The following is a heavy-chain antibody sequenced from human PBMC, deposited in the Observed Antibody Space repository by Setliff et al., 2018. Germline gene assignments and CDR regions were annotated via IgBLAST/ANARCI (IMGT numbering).Heavy chain of an antibody. V-gene: IGHV4-61*02. D-gene: IGHD3-22*01. J-gene: IGHJ3*02. CDR3: ARDHYDYYDSRQAFDI. CDR2: IYSRGST. CDR1: GGSINSGSYY. Sequence: SETLSLTCTVSGGSINSGSYYWSWIRQPAGKGLEWIGRIYSRGSTNYNPYLKSRVTASLDASKNQLSLKLSSVTAADTAVYYCARDHYDYYDSRQAFDIWGQGTMVTVSS.